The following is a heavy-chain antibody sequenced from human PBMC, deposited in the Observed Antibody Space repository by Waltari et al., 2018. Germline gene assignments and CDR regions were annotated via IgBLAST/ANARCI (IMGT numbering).Heavy chain of an antibody. CDR3: ATYIGASIGTAAFDV. J-gene: IGHJ3*01. CDR2: MSYSGAT. Sequence: QLQLQESGPGLGKPSETLSLTCNVSGGSITSNRHYWAWIRQPPGQGLEWIGTMSYSGATYSRPSLKSRVTVSRDTSKNHLSLKLDSVTAADTAVYYCATYIGASIGTAAFDVWGQGTMVTVSS. D-gene: IGHD5-12*01. V-gene: IGHV4-39*02. CDR1: GGSITSNRHY.